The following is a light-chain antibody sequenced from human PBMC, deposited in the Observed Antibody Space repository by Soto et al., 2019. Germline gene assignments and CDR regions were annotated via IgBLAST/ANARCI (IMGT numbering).Light chain of an antibody. V-gene: IGKV3-20*01. CDR1: QSVRNGC. J-gene: IGKJ3*01. CDR3: QLYGDSSPRFT. Sequence: EIVLTQSPGTLSLSPGERATLACRASQSVRNGCLAWYQQKPGQAPRLLIYGASTRATGIPDRFSGSGSGTDFILTISRLEPEDFAIYYCQLYGDSSPRFTFGPGTTVDIK. CDR2: GAS.